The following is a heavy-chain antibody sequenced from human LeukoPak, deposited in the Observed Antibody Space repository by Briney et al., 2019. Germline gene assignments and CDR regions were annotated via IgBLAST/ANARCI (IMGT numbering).Heavy chain of an antibody. CDR3: ARGGRGIWLQSYFDY. CDR2: ISYDGTNQ. CDR1: GFTFSDYT. Sequence: GGALRLSCAASGFTFSDYTIQWVRQAPGKGLEWVALISYDGTNQYYADSMEGRLSISRDNSKNTVCLQLDSLTTDDTAVYYCARGGRGIWLQSYFDYWGQGTLVTVSS. V-gene: IGHV3-30*04. J-gene: IGHJ4*02. D-gene: IGHD5-24*01.